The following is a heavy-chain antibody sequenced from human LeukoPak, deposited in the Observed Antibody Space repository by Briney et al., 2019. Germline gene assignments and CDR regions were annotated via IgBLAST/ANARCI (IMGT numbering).Heavy chain of an antibody. J-gene: IGHJ4*02. CDR2: INHSGST. D-gene: IGHD3-16*02. CDR1: GGSFSGYY. V-gene: IGHV4-34*01. CDR3: ARVRNYVWGSYRYKSFDY. Sequence: SETLSLTCAVYGGSFSGYYWSWIRQPPGEGLEWIGEINHSGSTNYNPSLKSRVTISVDTSKNQFSLKLSSVTAADTAVYYCARVRNYVWGSYRYKSFDYWDQGTLVTVSS.